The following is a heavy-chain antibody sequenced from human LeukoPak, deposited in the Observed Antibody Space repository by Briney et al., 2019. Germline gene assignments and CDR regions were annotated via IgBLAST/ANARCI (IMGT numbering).Heavy chain of an antibody. V-gene: IGHV1-69*05. Sequence: ASVKVSCKASGGTFSSYAISWVRQAPGQGLEWMGGIIPIFGTANYAQKFQGRVTITTDESTSTAYMELSSLRSEDTAVYYCARDSGYYVGAMAYFDYWGQGTLVTVSS. CDR2: IIPIFGTA. J-gene: IGHJ4*02. D-gene: IGHD1-26*01. CDR1: GGTFSSYA. CDR3: ARDSGYYVGAMAYFDY.